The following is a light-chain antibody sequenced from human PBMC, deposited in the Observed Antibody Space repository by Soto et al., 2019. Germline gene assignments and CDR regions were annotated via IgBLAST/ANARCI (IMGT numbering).Light chain of an antibody. J-gene: IGKJ1*01. CDR3: QRYDHWPPWT. CDR1: QSVSRY. V-gene: IGKV3-15*01. CDR2: DAS. Sequence: EIVMTQSPATLSVSPGEGATLSCRASQSVSRYLAWYQQKPGQAPRLLIYDASIRATGIPVRFSGSGSGTAFTLTISNLQSADFAVYDCQRYDHWPPWTFGQGTKVEIK.